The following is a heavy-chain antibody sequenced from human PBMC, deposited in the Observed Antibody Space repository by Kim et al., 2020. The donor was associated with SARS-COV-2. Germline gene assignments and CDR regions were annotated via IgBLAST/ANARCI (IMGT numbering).Heavy chain of an antibody. CDR1: GYSFANYW. D-gene: IGHD5-18*01. Sequence: GESLKISCKGYGYSFANYWISWVRQMAGKGLEWMGRIDPSDSYPNYSPSFQGHVTISVDKSINTVYLQWSNLKASDTAMYYCARLHVDSSMAGDDYWGQGTLVTVSS. V-gene: IGHV5-10-1*01. J-gene: IGHJ4*02. CDR3: ARLHVDSSMAGDDY. CDR2: IDPSDSYP.